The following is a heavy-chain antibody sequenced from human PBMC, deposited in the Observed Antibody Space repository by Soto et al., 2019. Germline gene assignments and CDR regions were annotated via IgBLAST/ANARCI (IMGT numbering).Heavy chain of an antibody. Sequence: SVKVSCKASGGTFSSYAISWVRQAPGQGLEWMGGIIPIFGTANYAQKFQGRVTITADESTSTAYMELRSLRSEDPAVYYCAGPSIPARAASQFHYYRMDVWRQGXTVTVYS. V-gene: IGHV1-69*13. CDR3: AGPSIPARAASQFHYYRMDV. CDR2: IIPIFGTA. D-gene: IGHD6-6*01. CDR1: GGTFSSYA. J-gene: IGHJ6*02.